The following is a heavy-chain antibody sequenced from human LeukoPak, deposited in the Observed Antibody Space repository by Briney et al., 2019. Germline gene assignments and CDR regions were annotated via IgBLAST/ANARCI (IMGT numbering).Heavy chain of an antibody. CDR2: IWYDGSNK. J-gene: IGHJ6*02. CDR3: GRDSIAAAGDYYYGMDV. Sequence: GRSLRLSCAPSGFPFSSYGMHWVRQPPGKGLAGVEVIWYDGSNKYYADSVKGWFTISRDNSKKTLYLQMNSLRAEDTAVYYCGRDSIAAAGDYYYGMDVWGQGTTVTVSS. D-gene: IGHD6-13*01. CDR1: GFPFSSYG. V-gene: IGHV3-33*01.